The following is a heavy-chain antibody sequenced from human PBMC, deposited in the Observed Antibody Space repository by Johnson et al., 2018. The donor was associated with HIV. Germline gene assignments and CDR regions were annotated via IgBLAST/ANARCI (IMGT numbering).Heavy chain of an antibody. V-gene: IGHV3-66*01. Sequence: EVQLVESGGGVVQPGRSLRLSCAASGFTFSSNYMSWVRQAPGKGLEWVSVIYSGDRTYSAVSVKGRFTISRDSSKNTLFLQMNSLRVEDTAIYYCAGRSSAWYEDAFDIWGQGTMVTVSS. CDR3: AGRSSAWYEDAFDI. CDR2: IYSGDRT. CDR1: GFTFSSNY. J-gene: IGHJ3*02. D-gene: IGHD6-19*01.